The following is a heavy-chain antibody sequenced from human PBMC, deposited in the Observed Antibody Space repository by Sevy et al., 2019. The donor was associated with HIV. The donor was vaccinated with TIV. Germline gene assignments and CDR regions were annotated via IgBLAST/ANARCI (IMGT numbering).Heavy chain of an antibody. J-gene: IGHJ4*02. CDR3: ARESLAVAGIGYYFNY. CDR1: GFSISGYG. D-gene: IGHD6-19*01. V-gene: IGHV3-33*01. Sequence: GSLRLSCTASGFSISGYGMHWVRQVPGKGLEWVAIIWYDGTNKDYTDSVKGRFTITRDNSKNTLYLQRNSLRVEDTAVYYCARESLAVAGIGYYFNYWGQGTLVTVSS. CDR2: IWYDGTNK.